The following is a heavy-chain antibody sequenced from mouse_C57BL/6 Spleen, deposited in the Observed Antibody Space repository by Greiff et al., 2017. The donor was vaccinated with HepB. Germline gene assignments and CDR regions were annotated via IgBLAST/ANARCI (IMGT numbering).Heavy chain of an antibody. CDR1: GYAFSSSW. CDR3: ARSEYYGRSSDY. J-gene: IGHJ2*01. V-gene: IGHV1-82*01. D-gene: IGHD1-1*01. CDR2: IYPGDGDT. Sequence: QVQLQQSGPELVKPGASVKISCKASGYAFSSSWMNWVKQRPGKGLEWIGRIYPGDGDTNYNGKFKGKATLTADKSSSTAYMRLSSLTSEDSAVYFCARSEYYGRSSDYWGQGTTLTVSS.